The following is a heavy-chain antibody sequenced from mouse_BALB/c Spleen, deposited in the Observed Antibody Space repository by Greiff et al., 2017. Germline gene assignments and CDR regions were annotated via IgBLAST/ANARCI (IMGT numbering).Heavy chain of an antibody. D-gene: IGHD2-4*01. J-gene: IGHJ3*01. CDR2: ISSGGSYT. V-gene: IGHV5-6*01. CDR3: ASLDYTVSWFAY. Sequence: EVHLVESGGDLVKPGGSLKLSCAASGFTFSSYGMSWVRQTPDKRLEWVATISSGGSYTYYPDSVKGRFTISRDNAKNTLYRQMSSLKSEDTAMYYCASLDYTVSWFAYWGQGTLVTVSA. CDR1: GFTFSSYG.